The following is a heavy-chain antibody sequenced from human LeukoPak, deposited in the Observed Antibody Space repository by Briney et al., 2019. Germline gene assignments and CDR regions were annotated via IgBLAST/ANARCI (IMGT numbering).Heavy chain of an antibody. J-gene: IGHJ5*02. Sequence: GGSLRLSCVVTGLTISSYDMHWVRQPTGKGLEWVSGIGTGGDTYYSGSVKGRFTISRENAKNSLYLQMNSLTAGDTAVYYCARARSRGGWFDPWGQGTLVTVSS. CDR3: ARARSRGGWFDP. CDR2: IGTGGDT. D-gene: IGHD1-26*01. V-gene: IGHV3-13*04. CDR1: GLTISSYD.